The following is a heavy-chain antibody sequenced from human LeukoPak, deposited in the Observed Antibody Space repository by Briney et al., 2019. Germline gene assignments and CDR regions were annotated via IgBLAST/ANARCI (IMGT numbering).Heavy chain of an antibody. CDR3: ARVIGSYGDSAY. D-gene: IGHD4-17*01. Sequence: RGSLRLSCAASGFTFSSYGMHWVRQAPGKGLEWISYITSSSSSTYYADSVKGRFTISRDNAKNSLYLQMNSLRAEDTAVYYCARVIGSYGDSAYWGQGTLVTVSS. J-gene: IGHJ4*02. V-gene: IGHV3-48*04. CDR2: ITSSSSST. CDR1: GFTFSSYG.